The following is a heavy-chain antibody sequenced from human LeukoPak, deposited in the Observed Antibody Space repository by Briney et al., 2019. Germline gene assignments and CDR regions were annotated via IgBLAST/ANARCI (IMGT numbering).Heavy chain of an antibody. V-gene: IGHV1-18*01. D-gene: IGHD3-9*01. CDR3: AKGGRAILTTNWFDP. CDR1: GYTFTSYG. CDR2: ISAYNGNT. Sequence: GASVKVSCKASGYTFTSYGISWVRQAPGQGLEWMGWISAYNGNTNYAQKLQGRVTMTTDTSTSTAYMELRSLRSDDTALYYCAKGGRAILTTNWFDPWGQGTLVTVSS. J-gene: IGHJ5*02.